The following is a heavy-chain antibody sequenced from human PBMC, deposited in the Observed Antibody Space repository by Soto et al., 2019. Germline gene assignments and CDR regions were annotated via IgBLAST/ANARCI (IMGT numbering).Heavy chain of an antibody. CDR2: FDPEDGET. J-gene: IGHJ6*02. Sequence: ASVKVSCKVSGYTLTELSMHWVRQAPGKGLEWMGGFDPEDGETIYAQKFQGRVTMTEDTSTDTAYMELSSLRSEDTAVYYCATDGGYSGYDYKLYYYYYYDMDVWGQGTTVTVSS. V-gene: IGHV1-24*01. D-gene: IGHD5-12*01. CDR3: ATDGGYSGYDYKLYYYYYYDMDV. CDR1: GYTLTELS.